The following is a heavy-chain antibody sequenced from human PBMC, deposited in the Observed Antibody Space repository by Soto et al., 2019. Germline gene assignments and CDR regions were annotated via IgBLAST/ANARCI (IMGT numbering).Heavy chain of an antibody. V-gene: IGHV3-23*01. CDR1: GFTFSNNA. D-gene: IGHD1-26*01. CDR3: AKETARVGEPCFDH. J-gene: IGHJ4*02. CDR2: ISGGGDGT. Sequence: EVHLLQSGGGLVHPGGSLRLSCAASGFTFSNNAMSWVRQAPGKGLEWVSGISGGGDGTYYADFVRGRFTISRDNSKNTVSLQMNSLRDEDTAVYYCAKETARVGEPCFDHWGQGTLVSVSS.